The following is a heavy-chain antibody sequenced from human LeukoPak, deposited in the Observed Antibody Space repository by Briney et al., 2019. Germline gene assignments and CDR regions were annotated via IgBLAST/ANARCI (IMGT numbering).Heavy chain of an antibody. CDR1: GFIVSGNY. Sequence: GGSLRLSCAASGFIVSGNYMSWVRQAPGKGLEWVSFIYSGGNKYYADSVKGRFTISRDNFKNTLYLQMNSLRAEDTAVYYCARWDRSAYGYFDLWGRGTLVTVSS. CDR2: IYSGGNK. J-gene: IGHJ2*01. D-gene: IGHD3-22*01. V-gene: IGHV3-53*01. CDR3: ARWDRSAYGYFDL.